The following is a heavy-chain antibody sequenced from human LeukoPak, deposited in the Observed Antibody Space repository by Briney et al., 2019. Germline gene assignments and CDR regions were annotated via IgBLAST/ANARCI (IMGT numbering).Heavy chain of an antibody. J-gene: IGHJ4*02. D-gene: IGHD3-3*01. V-gene: IGHV3-7*01. CDR1: GFTFDDYG. CDR3: AKDHYWSIDY. Sequence: GGSLRLSCAASGFTFDDYGMSWVRQAPGKGLEWVANIKLDGSEKNYVDSVKGRFTISRDIAKNTLYLQMNSLRAEDTGVYYCAKDHYWSIDYWGRGTLVTVSS. CDR2: IKLDGSEK.